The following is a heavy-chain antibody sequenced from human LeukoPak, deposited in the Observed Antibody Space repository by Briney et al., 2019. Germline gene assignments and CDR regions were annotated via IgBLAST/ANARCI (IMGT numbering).Heavy chain of an antibody. CDR3: ARGGSDSSGYYYS. V-gene: IGHV3-21*01. CDR2: ISSSSSYI. Sequence: GGSLRLSCAASGFTFSDYYMSWVRQAPGKGLEWVSSISSSSSYIYYADSVKGRFTISRDNAKNSLYLQMNSLRAEDTAVYYCARGGSDSSGYYYSWGQGTLVTVSS. D-gene: IGHD3-22*01. CDR1: GFTFSDYY. J-gene: IGHJ4*02.